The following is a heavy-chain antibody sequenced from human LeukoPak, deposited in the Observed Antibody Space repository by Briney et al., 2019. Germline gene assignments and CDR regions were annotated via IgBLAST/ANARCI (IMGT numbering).Heavy chain of an antibody. CDR1: GGSFSSSEW. J-gene: IGHJ1*01. CDR2: IHYSGST. CDR3: ARDGPIK. D-gene: IGHD5-24*01. V-gene: IGHV4-4*02. Sequence: SETLSLTCGVSGGSFSSSEWWSWVRQPPGKGLEWIGSIHYSGSTYYSPSLKSRVTISVDTSRNQFSLKLTSVTAADTAVYYCARDGPIKWGQGTLVTVSS.